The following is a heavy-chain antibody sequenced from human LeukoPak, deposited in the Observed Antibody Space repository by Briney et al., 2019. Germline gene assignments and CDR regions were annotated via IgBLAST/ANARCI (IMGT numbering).Heavy chain of an antibody. CDR3: ARGIGDRFRLQHVIDY. Sequence: GGSLRLSCAASGYTFTSYYMHWVRQAPGQGLEWMGIINPSGGSTSYAQKFQGRVTMTRDMSTSTVYMELSSLRSEDTAVYNCARGIGDRFRLQHVIDYWGQGTLVTVSS. D-gene: IGHD2-21*02. CDR1: GYTFTSYY. J-gene: IGHJ4*02. CDR2: INPSGGST. V-gene: IGHV1-46*01.